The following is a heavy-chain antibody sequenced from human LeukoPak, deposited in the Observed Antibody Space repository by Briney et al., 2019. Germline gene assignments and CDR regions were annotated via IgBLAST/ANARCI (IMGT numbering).Heavy chain of an antibody. V-gene: IGHV3-7*03. CDR2: VNRDGSET. CDR1: GFALSSHW. CDR3: ARNNGMDV. J-gene: IGHJ6*02. Sequence: GGSLRLSCAASGFALSSHWMTWVRQAPGRGPEWVANVNRDGSETYYLDSVKGRFTISKDNAKNSLYLQMNSLRAEDTALYHCARNNGMDVWGQGTTVIVSS.